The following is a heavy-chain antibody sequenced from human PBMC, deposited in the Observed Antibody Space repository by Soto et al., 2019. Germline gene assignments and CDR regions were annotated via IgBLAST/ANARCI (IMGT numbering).Heavy chain of an antibody. J-gene: IGHJ4*02. CDR2: ISGSGGST. V-gene: IGHV3-23*01. Sequence: PGGSLRLSCAASGFTFSSYAMSWVRQAPGKGLEWVSAISGSGGSTYYADSVKGRFTISRDNSKNTLYLQMNSLRAEDTAVYYCAKFTATGYSSGWPQSNFDHWGQGTLVTVSS. CDR1: GFTFSSYA. D-gene: IGHD6-19*01. CDR3: AKFTATGYSSGWPQSNFDH.